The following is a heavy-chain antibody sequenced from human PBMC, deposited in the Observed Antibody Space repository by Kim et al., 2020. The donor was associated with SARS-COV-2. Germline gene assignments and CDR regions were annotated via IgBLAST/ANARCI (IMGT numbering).Heavy chain of an antibody. D-gene: IGHD2-2*01. CDR3: AKGLVGIVVVPAADFDY. J-gene: IGHJ4*02. CDR1: GFTFSSYA. V-gene: IGHV3-23*01. CDR2: ISGSGGST. Sequence: GGSLRLSCAASGFTFSSYAMSWVRQAPGKGLEWVSAISGSGGSTYYADSVKGRFTISRDNSKNTLYLQMNSLRAEDTAVYYCAKGLVGIVVVPAADFDYWGQGTLVTVSS.